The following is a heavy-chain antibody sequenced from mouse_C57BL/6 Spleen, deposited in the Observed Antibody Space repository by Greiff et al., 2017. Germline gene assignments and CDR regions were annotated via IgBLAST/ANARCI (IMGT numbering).Heavy chain of an antibody. CDR3: ARGDYGSSD. CDR1: GYTFTSYW. D-gene: IGHD1-1*01. J-gene: IGHJ2*01. Sequence: QVQLQQPGAELVMPGASVKLSCKASGYTFTSYWMHWVKQRPGQGLEWIGEIDPSDSYTNYNQKFKGKSTLTVDKSSSTAYMQLSSLTSEDSAVYYCARGDYGSSDWGQGTTLTVSS. CDR2: IDPSDSYT. V-gene: IGHV1-69*01.